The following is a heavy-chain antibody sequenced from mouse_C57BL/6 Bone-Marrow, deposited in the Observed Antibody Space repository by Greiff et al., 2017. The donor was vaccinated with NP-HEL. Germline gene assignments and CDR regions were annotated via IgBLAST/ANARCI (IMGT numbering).Heavy chain of an antibody. V-gene: IGHV1-50*01. CDR3: ARDDGYPLYCDY. J-gene: IGHJ2*01. CDR2: IDPSDSYT. Sequence: QVQLQQPGAELVKPGASVKLSCKASGYTFTSYWMQWVKQRPGQGLEWIGEIDPSDSYTNYNQKFKGKATLTVDTSSSTAYMQLSSLTSEDSAVYYCARDDGYPLYCDYWGQGTTLTVSS. CDR1: GYTFTSYW. D-gene: IGHD2-3*01.